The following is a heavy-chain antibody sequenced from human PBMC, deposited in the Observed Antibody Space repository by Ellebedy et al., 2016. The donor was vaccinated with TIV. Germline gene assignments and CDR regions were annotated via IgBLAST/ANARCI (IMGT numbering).Heavy chain of an antibody. D-gene: IGHD4-17*01. CDR3: ARGGYGDYLRWFDP. Sequence: SETLSLXXTVSGGSISSSTYYWGWIRQPPGKGLEWIGEINDSGSTNYNPSLKSRVTISVDTSKNQFSLKLSSVTAADTAVYYCARGGYGDYLRWFDPWGQGTLVTVSS. CDR2: INDSGST. V-gene: IGHV4-39*07. CDR1: GGSISSSTYY. J-gene: IGHJ5*02.